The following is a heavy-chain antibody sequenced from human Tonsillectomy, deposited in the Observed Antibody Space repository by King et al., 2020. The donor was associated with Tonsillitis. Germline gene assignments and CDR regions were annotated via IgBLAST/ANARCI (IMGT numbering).Heavy chain of an antibody. CDR1: GFTFSSYW. J-gene: IGHJ6*03. Sequence: VQLVESGGGLVQPGGSLRLSCAASGFTFSSYWMHWVRQAPGKGLVWVSRINSDGSSTSYADSVKGRFTISRDNAKNTLYLQMNSLRAEETAVYYCARGMVTVTTYYYYYYMDVWGKGTTVTVSS. V-gene: IGHV3-74*01. CDR2: INSDGSST. CDR3: ARGMVTVTTYYYYYYMDV. D-gene: IGHD4-17*01.